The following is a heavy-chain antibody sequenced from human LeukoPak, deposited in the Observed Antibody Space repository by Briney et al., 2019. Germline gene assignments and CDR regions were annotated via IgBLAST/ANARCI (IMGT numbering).Heavy chain of an antibody. CDR1: GFTVSTNY. D-gene: IGHD3-16*01. CDR2: IFSGGGT. V-gene: IGHV3-66*01. Sequence: GGSLRLSCAASGFTVSTNYMNWVRQAPGKGLEWVSVIFSGGGTNYAASVKGRFTTSRDNSKNTLYLQMNSLRAEDTALYYCARDFMGAFDIWGQGTMVTVSS. J-gene: IGHJ3*02. CDR3: ARDFMGAFDI.